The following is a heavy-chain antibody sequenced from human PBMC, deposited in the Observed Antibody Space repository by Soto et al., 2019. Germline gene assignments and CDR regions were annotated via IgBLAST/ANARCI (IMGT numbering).Heavy chain of an antibody. D-gene: IGHD3-22*01. Sequence: PSETLSLTCTVSGGSISSYYWSWIRQPPGKGLEWIGYIYYSGSTNYNPSLKSRVTISVDTSKNQFSLKLSSVTAADTAVYYCARVGAHYYDDPRSWFDPWGQRTLVTVSS. CDR3: ARVGAHYYDDPRSWFDP. V-gene: IGHV4-59*01. CDR2: IYYSGST. CDR1: GGSISSYY. J-gene: IGHJ5*02.